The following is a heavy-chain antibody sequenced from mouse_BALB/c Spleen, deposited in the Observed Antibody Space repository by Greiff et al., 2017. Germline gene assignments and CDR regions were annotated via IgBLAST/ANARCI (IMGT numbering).Heavy chain of an antibody. CDR2: IRNKANGYTT. CDR1: GFTFTDYY. D-gene: IGHD2-1*01. J-gene: IGHJ2*01. CDR3: ARNYGNYGFFDY. Sequence: EVQLVESGGGLVQPGGSLRLSCATSGFTFTDYYMSWVRQPPGKALEWLGFIRNKANGYTTEYSASVKGRFTISRDNSQSILYLQMNTLRAEDSATYYCARNYGNYGFFDYWGQGTTLTVSS. V-gene: IGHV7-3*02.